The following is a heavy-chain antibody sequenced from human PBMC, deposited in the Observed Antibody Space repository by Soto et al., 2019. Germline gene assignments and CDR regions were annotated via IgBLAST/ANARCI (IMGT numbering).Heavy chain of an antibody. CDR2: IRNKVNSYTT. CDR3: ARHIPYHGKDV. J-gene: IGHJ6*02. V-gene: IGHV3-72*01. Sequence: EVQLVESGGGLVQPGGSLRLSCAASGFTSSDHYMDWVRQATGKGLEWVGRIRNKVNSYTTGYAASVKGRFTVSRDDSKNSVYLQMNSLKTEDTAVYYCARHIPYHGKDVWGQGTTVTVSS. CDR1: GFTSSDHY. D-gene: IGHD2-21*01.